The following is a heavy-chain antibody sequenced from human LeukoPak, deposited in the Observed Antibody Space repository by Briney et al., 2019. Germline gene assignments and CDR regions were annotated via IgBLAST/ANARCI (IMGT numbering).Heavy chain of an antibody. J-gene: IGHJ6*03. CDR3: ASNYFGSGSMKGDFNYMDV. V-gene: IGHV3-48*04. Sequence: GGSLRLSCAASGFTFSSYWMHWVRQAPGKGLEWVSYISSGGITIYYAGSVKGRFTISRYNAKNPLYLQMNSLRAEDAGVYYCASNYFGSGSMKGDFNYMDVWGKGTTVTISS. CDR2: ISSGGITI. CDR1: GFTFSSYW. D-gene: IGHD3-10*01.